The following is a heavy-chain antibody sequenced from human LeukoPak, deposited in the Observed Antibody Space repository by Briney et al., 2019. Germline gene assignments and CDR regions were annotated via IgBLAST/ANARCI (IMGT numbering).Heavy chain of an antibody. CDR3: ASGLGY. V-gene: IGHV3-7*03. CDR2: IRGDGGKK. J-gene: IGHJ4*02. Sequence: GGSLRLSCAASGFTFSTYWMSWVRQAPGKGLEWVANIRGDGGKKNYVDSVRVRFTISRDNAKNTLYLQMNSLRAEDTAVYYCASGLGYWGQGTLVTVSS. CDR1: GFTFSTYW. D-gene: IGHD3-10*01.